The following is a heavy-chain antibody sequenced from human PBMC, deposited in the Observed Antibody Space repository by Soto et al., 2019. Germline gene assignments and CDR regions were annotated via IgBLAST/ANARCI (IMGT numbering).Heavy chain of an antibody. V-gene: IGHV2-5*02. CDR3: ARRRFCTTATCPYYFDS. Sequence: SGPTLVNPTQTLTLTCTFSGFSLSSTGVGVGWIRQPPGKALEWLAVIYWDDDKRYSPSLNSRLTTTKDTSKNQVVLAMTNMDPVDTATYYCARRRFCTTATCPYYFDSWGPGIVVTVS. D-gene: IGHD2-8*01. CDR1: GFSLSSTGVG. CDR2: IYWDDDK. J-gene: IGHJ4*02.